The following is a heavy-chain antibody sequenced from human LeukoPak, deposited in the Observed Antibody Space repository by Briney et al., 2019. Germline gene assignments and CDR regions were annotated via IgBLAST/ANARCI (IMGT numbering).Heavy chain of an antibody. CDR2: IYTSGST. J-gene: IGHJ6*03. V-gene: IGHV4-61*02. CDR3: ARGPYCSGGSCYSYYYMDV. D-gene: IGHD2-15*01. Sequence: KSSQTLSLTCTVSGGSISSGSYYWSWIRQPAGKGLEWIGRIYTSGSTNYNPSLKSRVTISVDTSKNQFSLKLSSVTAADTAVYYCARGPYCSGGSCYSYYYMDVWGKGTTVTVSS. CDR1: GGSISSGSYY.